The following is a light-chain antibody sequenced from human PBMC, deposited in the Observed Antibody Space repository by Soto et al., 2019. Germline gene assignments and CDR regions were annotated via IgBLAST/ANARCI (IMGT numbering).Light chain of an antibody. CDR3: QQFGDSPPAFT. V-gene: IGKV3-20*01. CDR2: GAS. J-gene: IGKJ2*01. CDR1: QSVRSKY. Sequence: ESMLTQSPATLSLSPGERATLSCRASQSVRSKYLTWYQQKPGQAPRLLIYGASLRATGVPDRFSGSGSGTDFTLTISRLGPEDVAVYYCQQFGDSPPAFTFGQGTKLEI.